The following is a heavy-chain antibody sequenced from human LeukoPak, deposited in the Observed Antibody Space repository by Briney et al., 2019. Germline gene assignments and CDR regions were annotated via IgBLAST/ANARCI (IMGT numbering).Heavy chain of an antibody. CDR2: ISGSGGST. V-gene: IGHV3-23*01. CDR1: GFTFSSYA. D-gene: IGHD1-26*01. Sequence: GGSLRLSCAASGFTFSSYAMHWVRQAPGKGLEWVSSISGSGGSTYYADSVKGRFTISRDNSKNTLFLQMNSLRVEDTAVYYCAKVPDLGVGYYYYYMDVLGKGTTVTVSS. CDR3: AKVPDLGVGYYYYYMDV. J-gene: IGHJ6*03.